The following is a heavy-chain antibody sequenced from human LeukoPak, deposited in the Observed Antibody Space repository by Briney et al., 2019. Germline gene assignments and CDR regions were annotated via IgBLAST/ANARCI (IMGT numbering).Heavy chain of an antibody. D-gene: IGHD3-10*01. CDR2: ISGSGGST. Sequence: GGSLRLSCAASGFTFSSYAMSWVPQAPGKGLEGVSAISGSGGSTYYADSVKGRFTISRDNSKNTQYLQMNSLRAEDTAVYYCAKQRTYYYGSGYDYWGQGTLVTVSS. CDR1: GFTFSSYA. J-gene: IGHJ4*02. V-gene: IGHV3-23*01. CDR3: AKQRTYYYGSGYDY.